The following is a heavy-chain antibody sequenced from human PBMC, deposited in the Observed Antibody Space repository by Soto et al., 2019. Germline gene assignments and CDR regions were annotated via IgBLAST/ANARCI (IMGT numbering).Heavy chain of an antibody. J-gene: IGHJ4*02. D-gene: IGHD2-15*01. V-gene: IGHV4-59*05. CDR2: IYYSGST. CDR3: ARHTPAISISDH. Sequence: PSETLSLTCTVSGGSMSSYYWSWIRQPPGKGLEWIGSIYYSGSTYYNPSLKSRVTISVDTSKNQFSLKLSSVTAADTAVYYCARHTPAISISDHWGQGTLVTVSS. CDR1: GGSMSSYY.